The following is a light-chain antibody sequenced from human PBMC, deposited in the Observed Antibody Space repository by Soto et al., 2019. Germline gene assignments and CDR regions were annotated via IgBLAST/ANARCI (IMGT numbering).Light chain of an antibody. Sequence: IVLTQSPGTLSLSPGERATLPCRASQSVSSSYLAWYQQKPGQAPRLLIYGASSRATGIPDRFSGSGSGTDFTLSNGSLEGEECAGYCGQPYVGSPIPSGQGTGLWI. J-gene: IGKJ5*01. V-gene: IGKV3-20*01. CDR2: GAS. CDR1: QSVSSSY. CDR3: QPYVGSPIP.